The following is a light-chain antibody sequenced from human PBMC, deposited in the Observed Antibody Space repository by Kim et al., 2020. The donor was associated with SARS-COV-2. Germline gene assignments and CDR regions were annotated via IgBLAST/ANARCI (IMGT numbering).Light chain of an antibody. Sequence: SSELTQDPAVSVALGQTVKITCQGDSLRNYYGSWFQQKPGQAPILVIFGKNNRPSGIPDRFSGSSSGNTASLTITGAQAEDEADYYCNSRDTSTNHCVFGTGTKVTVL. CDR2: GKN. CDR3: NSRDTSTNHCV. V-gene: IGLV3-19*01. J-gene: IGLJ1*01. CDR1: SLRNYY.